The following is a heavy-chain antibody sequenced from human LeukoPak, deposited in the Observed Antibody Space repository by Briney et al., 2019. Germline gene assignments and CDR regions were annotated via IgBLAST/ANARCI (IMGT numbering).Heavy chain of an antibody. V-gene: IGHV4-31*03. J-gene: IGHJ4*02. Sequence: SETLSLTCTVSGGSISSGGYYWSWIRQHPGKGLEWIGYIYYSGSTYYNPSLKSRVTISVDTSKNQFSLKLSSVTAADTAVYYCARGYSGYDSVFDYWGQGTLVTVSS. CDR3: ARGYSGYDSVFDY. CDR1: GGSISSGGYY. CDR2: IYYSGST. D-gene: IGHD5-12*01.